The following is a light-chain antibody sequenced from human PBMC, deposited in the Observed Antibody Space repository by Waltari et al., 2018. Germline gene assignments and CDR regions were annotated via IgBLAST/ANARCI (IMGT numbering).Light chain of an antibody. V-gene: IGKV1-16*02. CDR2: GSS. CDR3: QQYSSYPLT. J-gene: IGKJ4*01. Sequence: DIQMTQSPASLSAFVGDRVTITCRASPAIINHLAWIHKKPGKAPKSLIYGSSTLQSGVPSKFSGSGSGTDFTLTISGLQPEDFATYYCQQYSSYPLTFGGGTKVAIK. CDR1: PAIINH.